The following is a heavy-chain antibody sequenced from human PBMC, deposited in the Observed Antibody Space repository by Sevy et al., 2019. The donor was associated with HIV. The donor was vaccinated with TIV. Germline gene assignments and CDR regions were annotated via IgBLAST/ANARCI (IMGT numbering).Heavy chain of an antibody. D-gene: IGHD3-10*01. CDR2: ISYDGTKK. CDR3: AGDYYNSGRRGH. CDR1: GFTFSTYA. V-gene: IGHV3-30*03. Sequence: GGSLRLSCGASGFTFSTYAMYWVRQAPGKGLEWVATISYDGTKKYYVDSVKGRFTISRDTSKNTLYLQMNSLRVEDTAVYYCAGDYYNSGRRGHWGQGTLVTVSS. J-gene: IGHJ4*02.